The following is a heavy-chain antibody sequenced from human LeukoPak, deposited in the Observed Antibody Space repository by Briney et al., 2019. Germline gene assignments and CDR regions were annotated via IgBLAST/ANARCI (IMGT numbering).Heavy chain of an antibody. J-gene: IGHJ6*03. V-gene: IGHV4-4*07. CDR2: IYTTGST. Sequence: PSETLSLTCTVSGGPISSYYCSWIRQPAGKGLEWIGRIYTTGSTNYNPSLKSRVTISVDTSKNQFSLRLSSVTAADTVVYYCARSAKLRVYYYYMDVWGKGTTVTVSS. D-gene: IGHD1-26*01. CDR3: ARSAKLRVYYYYMDV. CDR1: GGPISSYY.